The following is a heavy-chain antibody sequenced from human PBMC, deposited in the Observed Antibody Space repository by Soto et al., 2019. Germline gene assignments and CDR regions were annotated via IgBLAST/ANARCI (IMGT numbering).Heavy chain of an antibody. V-gene: IGHV1-18*01. Sequence: ASVKVSCKASGYTFTSYGIIWVRQAPGQGLEWMGWISAYNGNTNYAQKLQGRVTMTTDTSTSTAYMELRSLRSDDTAVYYCARDLAVADHYYYYGMDVWGQGTTVTVSS. CDR3: ARDLAVADHYYYYGMDV. J-gene: IGHJ6*02. CDR1: GYTFTSYG. CDR2: ISAYNGNT. D-gene: IGHD6-19*01.